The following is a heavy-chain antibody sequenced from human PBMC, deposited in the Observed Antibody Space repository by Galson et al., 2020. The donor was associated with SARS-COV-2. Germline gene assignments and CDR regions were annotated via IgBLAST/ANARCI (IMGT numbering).Heavy chain of an antibody. Sequence: GGSLRLSCAASTFTFEHYAMHWVRQAPGKGLEWVSGITWNSGSIGYADSVKGRFTIYRDNANNSLYVQINCLRAEDRALYYCVKDIGDYYDTSGYYGAFDLWSQGTLVTVS. CDR1: TFTFEHYA. D-gene: IGHD3-22*01. CDR2: ITWNSGSI. J-gene: IGHJ3*01. V-gene: IGHV3-9*01. CDR3: VKDIGDYYDTSGYYGAFDL.